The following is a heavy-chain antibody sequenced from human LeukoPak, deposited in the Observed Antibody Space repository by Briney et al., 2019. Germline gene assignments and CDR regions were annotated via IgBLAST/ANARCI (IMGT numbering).Heavy chain of an antibody. CDR2: IDSSSRYI. CDR1: EFTFSSYN. D-gene: IGHD2-2*01. J-gene: IGHJ4*02. V-gene: IGHV3-21*01. Sequence: GGSLRLSCAASEFTFSSYNMDWVRQAPGKGLEWVSFIDSSSRYIYQADSVKGRFTISRDNAKSSVFLQMNSLRAEDTAVYYCARVGRHCTSTSCPPPEYWGQGTLVTVSS. CDR3: ARVGRHCTSTSCPPPEY.